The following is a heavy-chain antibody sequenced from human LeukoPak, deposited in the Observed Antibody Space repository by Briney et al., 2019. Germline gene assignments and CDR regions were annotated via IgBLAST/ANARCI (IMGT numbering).Heavy chain of an antibody. V-gene: IGHV4-39*01. CDR2: IYYSGST. CDR1: GGSISSSSYY. D-gene: IGHD4-17*01. Sequence: SETLSLTCTVSGGSISSSSYYWGWLRQPPGKGLEWIGSIYYSGSTYYNPSLKSRFTISVDTSKNQFSLKLSSVTAADTAVYYCARDGTVTRGDWFDPWGQGTLVTVSS. J-gene: IGHJ5*02. CDR3: ARDGTVTRGDWFDP.